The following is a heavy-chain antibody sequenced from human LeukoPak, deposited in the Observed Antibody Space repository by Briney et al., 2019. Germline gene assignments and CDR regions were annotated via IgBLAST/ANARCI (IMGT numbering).Heavy chain of an antibody. V-gene: IGHV3-21*01. J-gene: IGHJ4*02. CDR3: AGLLGPVDY. D-gene: IGHD7-27*01. CDR2: ISSSSSYI. Sequence: GGSLRLSCAASGFTFSSYSMNWVRQAPGKGLEWVSSISSSSSYIYYADSVKGRFTISRANAKNSLYLQMNSLRAEDTAVYYCAGLLGPVDYWGQGTLVTVSS. CDR1: GFTFSSYS.